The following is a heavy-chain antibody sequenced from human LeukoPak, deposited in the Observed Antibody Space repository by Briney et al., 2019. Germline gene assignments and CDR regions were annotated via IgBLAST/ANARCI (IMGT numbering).Heavy chain of an antibody. D-gene: IGHD3-16*01. J-gene: IGHJ4*02. CDR1: GFTFSEYD. CDR2: ISYLSSHI. Sequence: PGWSLRLSCSASGFTFSEYDMNWFRQAPGKGLEWVSSISYLSSHIYYGDSVKGRFSISRDNAKNSLYLQMNTLGAEDTAIYYCGRAFPPLRTSSAGDLWGQGILVTVSS. CDR3: GRAFPPLRTSSAGDL. V-gene: IGHV3-21*01.